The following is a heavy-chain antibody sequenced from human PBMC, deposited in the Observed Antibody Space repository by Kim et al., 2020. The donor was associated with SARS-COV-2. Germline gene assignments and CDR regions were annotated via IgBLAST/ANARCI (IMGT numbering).Heavy chain of an antibody. Sequence: GGSLRLSCAASGFTFTSYAMSWVRQAPGEGLEWVSTISAGGGATYSADSVKGRFTISRDNFKDILYLQMNSLRAEDTAVYYCAKRGDYGYFDYWGQGTLV. CDR1: GFTFTSYA. D-gene: IGHD4-17*01. J-gene: IGHJ4*02. V-gene: IGHV3-23*01. CDR3: AKRGDYGYFDY. CDR2: ISAGGGAT.